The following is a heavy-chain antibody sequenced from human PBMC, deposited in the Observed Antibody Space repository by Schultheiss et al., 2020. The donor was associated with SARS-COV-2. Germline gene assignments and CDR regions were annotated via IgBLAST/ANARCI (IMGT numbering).Heavy chain of an antibody. V-gene: IGHV1-8*01. J-gene: IGHJ6*02. Sequence: ASVKVSCKASGYTFTTYDINWVRQATGQGLEWVAWMNPNSGDTGSAQQFHGRITMTRDTSTNTAYMELSSLRSEDTAIYYCARTGDYYYGMDVWGQGTTVTVSS. CDR1: GYTFTTYD. CDR3: ARTGDYYYGMDV. D-gene: IGHD1-14*01. CDR2: MNPNSGDT.